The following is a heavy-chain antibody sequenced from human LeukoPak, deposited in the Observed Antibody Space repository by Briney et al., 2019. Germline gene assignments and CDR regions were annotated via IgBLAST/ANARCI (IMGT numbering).Heavy chain of an antibody. V-gene: IGHV3-33*01. J-gene: IGHJ3*02. CDR2: IWYDGSNK. CDR3: ARAPGGDYDDAFDI. Sequence: GGSLRLSCAASGFTFSSYGMHWVRQAPGKGLEWVAVIWYDGSNKYYADSVKGRFTISRDNSKNTLYLQMNSLRAEDTAVYYCARAPGGDYDDAFDIWGQGTMVTVSS. D-gene: IGHD4-17*01. CDR1: GFTFSSYG.